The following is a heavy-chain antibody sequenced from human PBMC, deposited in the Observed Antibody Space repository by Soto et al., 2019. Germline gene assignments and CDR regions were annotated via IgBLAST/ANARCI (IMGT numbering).Heavy chain of an antibody. CDR3: AQVDPSDYYDSSAGGY. Sequence: ASVKVSCKASGYTFTGYYMHWVRQAPGQGLEWMGWINPNSGGTNYAQKFQGRVTMTRDTSISTAYMELSRLRSDDTAVYYCAQVDPSDYYDSSAGGYWGQGTLVTVSS. CDR2: INPNSGGT. D-gene: IGHD3-22*01. V-gene: IGHV1-2*02. J-gene: IGHJ4*02. CDR1: GYTFTGYY.